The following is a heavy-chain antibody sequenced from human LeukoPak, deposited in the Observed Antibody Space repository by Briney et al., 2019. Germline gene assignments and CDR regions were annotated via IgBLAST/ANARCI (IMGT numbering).Heavy chain of an antibody. J-gene: IGHJ4*02. V-gene: IGHV4-59*05. CDR3: ARHEWQQLVKFDY. CDR2: IYYSGST. CDR1: GGSISTYY. Sequence: SETLSLTCTVSGGSISTYYWNWIRQPAGKGLEWIGTIYYSGSTYYNPSLKGRVTISVDTSKNQFSLKVSSVTAADTAVYYCARHEWQQLVKFDYWGQGALVTVSS. D-gene: IGHD6-13*01.